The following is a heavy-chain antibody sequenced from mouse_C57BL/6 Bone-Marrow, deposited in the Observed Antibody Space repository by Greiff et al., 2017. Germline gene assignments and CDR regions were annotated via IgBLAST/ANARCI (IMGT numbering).Heavy chain of an antibody. D-gene: IGHD2-5*01. CDR2: IYPGSGST. CDR3: ARPYYSNYWYFDV. V-gene: IGHV1-55*01. J-gene: IGHJ1*03. CDR1: GYTFTSYW. Sequence: VQLQQPGAELVKPGASVTMSCKASGYTFTSYWITWVKQRPGQGLEWIGDIYPGSGSTNYNEKFKSKATLTVDTSSSTAYMQLSSLTSEDSAIYYCARPYYSNYWYFDVWGTETTVTVSS.